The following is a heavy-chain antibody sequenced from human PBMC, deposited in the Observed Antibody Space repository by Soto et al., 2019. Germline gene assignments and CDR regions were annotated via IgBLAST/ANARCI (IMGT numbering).Heavy chain of an antibody. D-gene: IGHD1-1*01. V-gene: IGHV1-46*01. CDR1: GYTFTTYY. CDR2: INPDDGRT. Sequence: ASVKVSCKASGYTFTTYYVHWVRQAPGQGLQWMGIINPDDGRTNYAQKFQGRVTMTRDTSTSTVYMELSGLTSEDTAVYYCARANSQNVLDYWGQGTLVTVSS. CDR3: ARANSQNVLDY. J-gene: IGHJ4*02.